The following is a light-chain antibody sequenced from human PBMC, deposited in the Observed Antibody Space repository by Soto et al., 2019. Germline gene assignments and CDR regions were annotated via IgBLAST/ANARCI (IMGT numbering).Light chain of an antibody. V-gene: IGLV7-46*01. Sequence: QSVVTQDPSLTVSPGGTVTLTCGSSTGPVTSDESPYWFQQRPGQAPRTLIYEAAIRRSWTPARFSGSLLGGKAALTLSGAQPEDEADYYCFLSCGRGFVFGGGTKLTVL. J-gene: IGLJ2*01. CDR3: FLSCGRGFV. CDR2: EAA. CDR1: TGPVTSDES.